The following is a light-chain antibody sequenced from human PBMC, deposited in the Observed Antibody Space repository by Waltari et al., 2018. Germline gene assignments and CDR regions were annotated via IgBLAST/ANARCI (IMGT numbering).Light chain of an antibody. V-gene: IGKV3-20*01. CDR3: QQYGSPPYT. CDR2: AVS. CDR1: PSVGSSY. J-gene: IGKJ2*01. Sequence: EIVLTQSPGTLSLSPGERATLSCWASPSVGSSYLHWFQQKPGQAPRLLIYAVSSRATGIPDRFSGSGSGTDFTLTINRLEPEDSAVYYCQQYGSPPYTFGQGTKLEL.